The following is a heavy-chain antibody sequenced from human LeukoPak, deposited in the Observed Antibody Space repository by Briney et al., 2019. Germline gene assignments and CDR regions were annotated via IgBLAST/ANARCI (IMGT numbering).Heavy chain of an antibody. D-gene: IGHD6-13*01. V-gene: IGHV4-59*11. CDR2: IYYSGST. Sequence: PSETLSLTCTVSGGSISSHYWSWTRQPPGKGLEWIGYIYYSGSTNYNPSLKSRVTISVDTSKNQFSLKLSSVTAADTAVYYCARQGIAAASFDYWGQGTLVTVSS. CDR3: ARQGIAAASFDY. CDR1: GGSISSHY. J-gene: IGHJ4*02.